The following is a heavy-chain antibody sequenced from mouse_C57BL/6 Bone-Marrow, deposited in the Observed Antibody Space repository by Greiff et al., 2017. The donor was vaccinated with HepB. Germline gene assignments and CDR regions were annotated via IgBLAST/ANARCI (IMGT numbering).Heavy chain of an antibody. V-gene: IGHV5-17*01. CDR1: GFTFSDYG. Sequence: EVKVVESGGGLVKPGGSLKLSCAASGFTFSDYGMHWVRQAPEKGLEWVAYISSGSSTIYYADTVKGRFTISRDNAKNTLFLQMTSLRSEDTAMYYCARRYGSSYLDFDYWGQGTTLTVSS. J-gene: IGHJ2*01. D-gene: IGHD1-1*01. CDR2: ISSGSSTI. CDR3: ARRYGSSYLDFDY.